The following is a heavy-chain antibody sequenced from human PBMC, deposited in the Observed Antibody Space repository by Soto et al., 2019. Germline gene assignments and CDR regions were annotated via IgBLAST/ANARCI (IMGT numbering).Heavy chain of an antibody. J-gene: IGHJ6*03. CDR2: IYHSGST. CDR1: SGSISSSNW. CDR3: ARGTVLLWFGELPNYYMDV. V-gene: IGHV4-4*02. D-gene: IGHD3-10*01. Sequence: PSETLSLTCAVSSGSISSSNWWSWVRQPPGKGLEWIGEIYHSGSTNYNPSLKSRVTISVDKSKNQFSLKLSSVTAADTAVYYCARGTVLLWFGELPNYYMDVWGKGTTVTAP.